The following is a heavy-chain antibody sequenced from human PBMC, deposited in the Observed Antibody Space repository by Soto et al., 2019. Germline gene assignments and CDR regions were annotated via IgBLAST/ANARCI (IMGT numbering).Heavy chain of an antibody. CDR1: GGTFSSYA. Sequence: ASVKVSCKASGGTFSSYAISWVRQAPGQGLEWMGGIIPIFGTANYAQKFQGRVTITADESTSTAYMELSSLRSEDTAVYYCARMVVPDSYYYGMDVWGQGTTVTVSS. V-gene: IGHV1-69*13. D-gene: IGHD2-2*01. CDR3: ARMVVPDSYYYGMDV. CDR2: IIPIFGTA. J-gene: IGHJ6*02.